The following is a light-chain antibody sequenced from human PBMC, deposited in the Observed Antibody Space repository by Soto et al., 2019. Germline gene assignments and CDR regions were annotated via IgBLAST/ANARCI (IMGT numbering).Light chain of an antibody. J-gene: IGLJ1*01. Sequence: ALTQPASVSGSPGQSITISCTGTSSDVGGYNAVSWYQQHPGKAPKLMIYDVSNRPSGASDRFSGSKSGNTASLTISGLQAEDEADYYCGSYASGGAYVFGTGTKLTVL. V-gene: IGLV2-14*01. CDR1: SSDVGGYNA. CDR2: DVS. CDR3: GSYASGGAYV.